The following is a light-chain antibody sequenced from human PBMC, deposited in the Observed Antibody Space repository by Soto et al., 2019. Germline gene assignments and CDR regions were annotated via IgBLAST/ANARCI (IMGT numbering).Light chain of an antibody. CDR1: QSISSY. CDR3: QQSYSVPWT. V-gene: IGKV1-39*01. CDR2: GAS. Sequence: TPMTQSPSSLSASVGDRVTITCLASQSISSYLNWYQRKPGKAPKVLIYGASNLQSGVPSRFSGSGSGTDFTLTISSLQPEDFATYYCQQSYSVPWTFGQGTKVDIK. J-gene: IGKJ1*01.